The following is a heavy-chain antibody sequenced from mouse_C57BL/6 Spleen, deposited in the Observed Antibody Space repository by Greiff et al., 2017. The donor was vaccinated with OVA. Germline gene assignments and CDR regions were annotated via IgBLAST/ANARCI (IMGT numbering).Heavy chain of an antibody. J-gene: IGHJ4*01. CDR3: AREEGYYYAMDY. CDR1: GYSITSGYY. Sequence: EVQLQESGPGLVKPSQSLSLTCSVTGYSITSGYYWNWIRQFPGNKLEWMGYISYDGSNNYNPSLKNRISITRDTSKNQFFLKLNSVTTEDTATYYCAREEGYYYAMDYWGQGTSVTVSS. V-gene: IGHV3-6*01. CDR2: ISYDGSN.